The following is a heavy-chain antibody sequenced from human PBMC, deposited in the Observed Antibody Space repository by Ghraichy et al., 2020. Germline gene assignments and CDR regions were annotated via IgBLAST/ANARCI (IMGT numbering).Heavy chain of an antibody. CDR3: ARGESGLDN. D-gene: IGHD3-3*01. J-gene: IGHJ4*02. CDR1: GFTFSSYA. CDR2: ISYDGSNK. Sequence: GGSLRLSCAASGFTFSSYAMHWVRQAPGKGLEWVAVISYDGSNKYYADSVRGRFTISRDVAKNSVYLQMDNLRVEDTAVYFCARGESGLDNWGQGILVTVS. V-gene: IGHV3-30-3*01.